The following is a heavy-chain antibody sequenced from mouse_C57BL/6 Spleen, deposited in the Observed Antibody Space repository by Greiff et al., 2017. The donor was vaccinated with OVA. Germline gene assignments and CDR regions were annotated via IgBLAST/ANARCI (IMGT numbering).Heavy chain of an antibody. CDR3: AREFYYGSSYGYCDV. J-gene: IGHJ1*03. CDR2: IDPNSGGT. Sequence: VQLQQPGAELVKPGASVKLSCTASGYTFTSYWMHWVKQRPGRGLEWIGRIDPNSGGTKYTAKFKSQATLTVDKPSSTAYMQLSSLTSEDSAVDYGAREFYYGSSYGYCDVWGTGTTVTVSS. CDR1: GYTFTSYW. V-gene: IGHV1-72*01. D-gene: IGHD1-1*01.